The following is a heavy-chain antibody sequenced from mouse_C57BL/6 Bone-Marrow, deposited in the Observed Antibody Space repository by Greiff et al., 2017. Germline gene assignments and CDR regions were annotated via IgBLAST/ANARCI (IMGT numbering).Heavy chain of an antibody. CDR2: INPSSGYT. Sequence: QVQLQQSGAELANPGASLKLSCKASGYTFTSYWLHWVKQRPGQGLEWIGYINPSSGYTKYNQKFKDKATLTTDKSSSTAYMQMSSLTDEDPAVYYCARSYDYGNSHDYYAIDYWRQGTAVTVSA. V-gene: IGHV1-7*01. CDR1: GYTFTSYW. D-gene: IGHD1-1*01. CDR3: ARSYDYGNSHDYYAIDY. J-gene: IGHJ4*01.